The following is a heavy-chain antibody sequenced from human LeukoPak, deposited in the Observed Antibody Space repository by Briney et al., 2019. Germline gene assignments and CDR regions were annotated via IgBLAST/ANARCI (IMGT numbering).Heavy chain of an antibody. D-gene: IGHD4-23*01. CDR1: GFTVSSNY. CDR2: IKQDGSEK. Sequence: GGSLRLSCAASGFTVSSNYMSWVRQAPGKGLEWVANIKQDGSEKYYVDSVEGRVTISRDNAKNSLYLQMNSLRAEDTAVYYCARRWRDAFDIWGQGTMVTVSS. CDR3: ARRWRDAFDI. J-gene: IGHJ3*02. V-gene: IGHV3-7*01.